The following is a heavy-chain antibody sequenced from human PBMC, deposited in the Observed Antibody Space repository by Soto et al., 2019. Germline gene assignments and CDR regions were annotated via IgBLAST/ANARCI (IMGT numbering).Heavy chain of an antibody. D-gene: IGHD2-21*02. CDR1: GGSISYEYYH. V-gene: IGHV4-30-4*08. J-gene: IGHJ6*02. CDR3: AREDDGGDRDYYGLDV. CDR2: IHYSGSI. Sequence: QVQLQQSGPGLVEPSQTLSLTCTVSGGSISYEYYHWTWIRQSPGKGLEWIGYIHYSGSIIYNPSFKSRVTISVDTSKNQFSLQLSSVTAADTAVYFCAREDDGGDRDYYGLDVWGQGTTVTVSS.